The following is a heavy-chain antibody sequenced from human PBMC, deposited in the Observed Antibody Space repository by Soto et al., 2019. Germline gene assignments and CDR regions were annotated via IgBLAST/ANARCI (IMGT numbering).Heavy chain of an antibody. CDR3: ARQIPTYSMPPYYFDY. CDR1: GGSISSGGYY. J-gene: IGHJ4*01. Sequence: QVQLQESGPGLVKPSQTLSLTCTVSGGSISSGGYYWSWIRQHPGKGLEWIGYIYYSGSTYYNPSLKSRLTISLDTSKNQFSLKLRSVTAADTAVYYCARQIPTYSMPPYYFDYWGQGTLVTVSS. CDR2: IYYSGST. D-gene: IGHD6-13*01. V-gene: IGHV4-31*03.